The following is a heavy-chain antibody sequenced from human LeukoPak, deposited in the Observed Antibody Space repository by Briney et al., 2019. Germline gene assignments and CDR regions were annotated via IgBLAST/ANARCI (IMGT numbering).Heavy chain of an antibody. V-gene: IGHV1-2*02. CDR2: INPNSGGT. Sequence: ASVKVSCKASGYTFTGYYMHWVRQAPGQGLEWMGWINPNSGGTNYAQKFQGRVTMTRDTSISTAYMELSRLRSDDTAVYYCARDRISMTTVTTYYMDVWGKGTTVTVSS. D-gene: IGHD4-11*01. CDR3: ARDRISMTTVTTYYMDV. CDR1: GYTFTGYY. J-gene: IGHJ6*03.